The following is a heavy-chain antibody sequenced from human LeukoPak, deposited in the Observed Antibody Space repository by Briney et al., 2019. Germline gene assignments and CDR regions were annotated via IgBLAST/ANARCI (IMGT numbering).Heavy chain of an antibody. Sequence: LRLSCAASGFIFSDYDLNWVRQPPGKGLEWIGYIYYSGSTYYNPSLKSRVTISVDTSKNQFSLKLSSVTAADTAVYYCARGFLEWLPIDYWGQGTLVTVSS. CDR2: IYYSGST. CDR1: GFIFSDYD. CDR3: ARGFLEWLPIDY. V-gene: IGHV4-30-4*01. D-gene: IGHD3-3*01. J-gene: IGHJ4*02.